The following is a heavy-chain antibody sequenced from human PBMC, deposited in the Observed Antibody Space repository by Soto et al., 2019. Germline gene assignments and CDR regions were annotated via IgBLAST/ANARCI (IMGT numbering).Heavy chain of an antibody. CDR2: ISSYNGNT. CDR3: ARDVGYSSSAPNF. CDR1: AYTFSNYG. J-gene: IGHJ4*02. V-gene: IGHV1-18*04. Sequence: ASVKVSCKASAYTFSNYGMSWVRQAPGQGLEWLGWISSYNGNTYNAQNLQGRVTMTTDTSTSTAYMELTSLKSDDTAVYYCARDVGYSSSAPNFWGQGTLVTVS. D-gene: IGHD6-6*01.